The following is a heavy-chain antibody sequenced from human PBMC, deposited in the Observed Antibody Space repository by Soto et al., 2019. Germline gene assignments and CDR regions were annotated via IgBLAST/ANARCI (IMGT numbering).Heavy chain of an antibody. CDR1: GYTFSNYG. V-gene: IGHV1-18*01. D-gene: IGHD2-21*01. Sequence: QVQLVQSGAEVKKPGASVKVSCKASGYTFSNYGINWVRQAPGQGLEWMGWINVYNGNTNYAQSLQGRVTMTTVTSTNTAYMELRSLRSDDTAIYYCARDPLIVAVSSDYGMDVWGQGTTVTVSS. J-gene: IGHJ6*02. CDR2: INVYNGNT. CDR3: ARDPLIVAVSSDYGMDV.